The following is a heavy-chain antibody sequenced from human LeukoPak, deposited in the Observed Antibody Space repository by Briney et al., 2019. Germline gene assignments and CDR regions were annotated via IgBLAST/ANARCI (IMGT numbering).Heavy chain of an antibody. J-gene: IGHJ4*02. CDR3: AKGLLWFGELLYPYFDY. CDR1: GFTFSSYA. V-gene: IGHV3-23*01. CDR2: ISGSGGST. D-gene: IGHD3-10*01. Sequence: GGSLRLSCAASGFTFSSYAMSWVRQAPGKGLEWVSAISGSGGSTYYADSVKGRFTISRDNSKNTLYLQMNSLRAEDTAVYYCAKGLLWFGELLYPYFDYWGQGTLVTVSS.